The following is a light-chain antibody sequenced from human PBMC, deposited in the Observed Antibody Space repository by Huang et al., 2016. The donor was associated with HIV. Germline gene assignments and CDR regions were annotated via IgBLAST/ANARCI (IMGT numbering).Light chain of an antibody. CDR2: AAS. Sequence: EIQLTQSPSSLSASVGDGITITCRASENIVYSLSWFRQRPGRAPEALIYAASRLHAGVPSKFSATESGANFTLSIDGLGPEDFATYYCQQSRSLPRTYGGGTKVDI. CDR1: ENIVYS. V-gene: IGKV1-39*01. J-gene: IGKJ4*01. CDR3: QQSRSLPRT.